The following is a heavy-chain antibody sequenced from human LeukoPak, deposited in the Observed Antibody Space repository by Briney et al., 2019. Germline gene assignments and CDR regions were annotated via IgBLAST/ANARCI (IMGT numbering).Heavy chain of an antibody. CDR1: GYTFTSYY. CDR2: INPSGGST. V-gene: IGHV1-46*01. Sequence: ASVKVSCKASGYTFTSYYMHWVRQAPGQGLEWMGIINPSGGSTSYAQEFQGRVTMTRDTSTSTVYMELSSLRSEDTAVYYCARDSSGFLDAFDIWGQGTMVTVSS. D-gene: IGHD3-22*01. J-gene: IGHJ3*02. CDR3: ARDSSGFLDAFDI.